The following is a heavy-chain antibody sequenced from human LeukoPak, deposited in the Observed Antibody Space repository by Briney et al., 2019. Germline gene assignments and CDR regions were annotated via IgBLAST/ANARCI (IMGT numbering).Heavy chain of an antibody. D-gene: IGHD6-19*01. Sequence: SETLSLTCAVYGGSFSGYYWSWIRQPPGKGLEWIGEINHSGSTNYNPSLKSRVTISVDTSKNQFSLKLSSVTAADTAVYYCARRIIAVAGSIDYWGQGTLVTVSS. CDR3: ARRIIAVAGSIDY. J-gene: IGHJ4*02. CDR2: INHSGST. CDR1: GGSFSGYY. V-gene: IGHV4-34*01.